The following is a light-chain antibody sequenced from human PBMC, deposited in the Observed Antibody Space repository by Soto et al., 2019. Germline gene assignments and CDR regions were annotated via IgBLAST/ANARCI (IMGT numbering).Light chain of an antibody. CDR1: QSVSSN. Sequence: EIVMTQSPATLSVSPGERATLSCTASQSVSSNLAWYQQKTGQAPRLLTYGASTRATGIPARLSGRGSGTELNLTISSLQSEDFAAYYCQKYNNWPQTFGQGTKVDIK. CDR2: GAS. J-gene: IGKJ1*01. CDR3: QKYNNWPQT. V-gene: IGKV3-15*01.